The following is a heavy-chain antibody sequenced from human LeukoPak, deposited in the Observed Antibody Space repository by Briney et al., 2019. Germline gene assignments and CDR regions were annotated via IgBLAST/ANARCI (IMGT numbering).Heavy chain of an antibody. CDR2: IYYSGST. Sequence: SETLSLTCTVSGGSVDNYYWSWVRQPLGKGLEWMGYIYYSGSTNYNPSLKSRVTISVHTSKNQFSLKVSSVTAADTAVYYCARGSGGFVYWGQGTLVTVSS. CDR1: GGSVDNYY. D-gene: IGHD6-25*01. CDR3: ARGSGGFVY. V-gene: IGHV4-59*02. J-gene: IGHJ4*02.